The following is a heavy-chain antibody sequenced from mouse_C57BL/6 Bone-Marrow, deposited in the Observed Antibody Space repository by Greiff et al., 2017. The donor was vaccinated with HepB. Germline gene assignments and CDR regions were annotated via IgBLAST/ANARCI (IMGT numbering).Heavy chain of an antibody. CDR2: IHPNSGST. D-gene: IGHD2-4*01. J-gene: IGHJ3*01. CDR3: ARWGYDYDWGFAY. Sequence: VQLQQPGAELVKPGASVKLSCKASGYTFTSYWMHWVKQRPGQGLEWIGMIHPNSGSTNYNEKFKSKATLTVDKSSSTAYMQLSSLTSEDSAVYYCARWGYDYDWGFAYWGQGTLVTVSA. V-gene: IGHV1-64*01. CDR1: GYTFTSYW.